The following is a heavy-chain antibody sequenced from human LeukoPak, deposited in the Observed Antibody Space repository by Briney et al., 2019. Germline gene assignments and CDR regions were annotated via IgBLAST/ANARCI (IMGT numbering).Heavy chain of an antibody. D-gene: IGHD2-15*01. V-gene: IGHV4-31*03. Sequence: SETLSLTCTVSGGSISSAGHYWSWIRQQPGKGLQWIGYIFYRGRTSYNPSLKSRLNISVDTSTDQFSLKLSSVTAADTAVYYCARVRVPSAENDAFDIWGQGTMVTVSS. CDR3: ARVRVPSAENDAFDI. CDR2: IFYRGRT. CDR1: GGSISSAGHY. J-gene: IGHJ3*02.